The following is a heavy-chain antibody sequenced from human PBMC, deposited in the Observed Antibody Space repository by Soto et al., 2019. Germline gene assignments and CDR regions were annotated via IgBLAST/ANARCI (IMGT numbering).Heavy chain of an antibody. D-gene: IGHD3-9*01. V-gene: IGHV1-18*01. CDR3: ARDHVQLRYFDWLLSSPEYYFDY. CDR1: GYTFTSYG. CDR2: ISAYNGNT. Sequence: GASVKVYCKASGYTFTSYGISWVRQAPGQGLEWMEWISAYNGNTNYAQKLQGRVTMTTDTSTSTAYMELRSLRSDDTAVYYCARDHVQLRYFDWLLSSPEYYFDYWGLGTLVTVSS. J-gene: IGHJ4*02.